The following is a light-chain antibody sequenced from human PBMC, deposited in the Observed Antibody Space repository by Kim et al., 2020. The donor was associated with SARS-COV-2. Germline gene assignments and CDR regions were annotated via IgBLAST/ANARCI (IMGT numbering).Light chain of an antibody. J-gene: IGKJ4*01. Sequence: SVGDRVTITCRASQGINNWLAWYQQKPGRAPKLLIYGTSNLQSGVPSRFSGSGSGTDFNLTISSLQPEGFASYYCQEANSFPPLTFGGGTKVDIK. CDR3: QEANSFPPLT. CDR1: QGINNW. V-gene: IGKV1-12*01. CDR2: GTS.